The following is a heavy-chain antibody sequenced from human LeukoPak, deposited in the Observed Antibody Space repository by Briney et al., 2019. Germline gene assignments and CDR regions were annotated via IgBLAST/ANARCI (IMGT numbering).Heavy chain of an antibody. CDR3: AREALWFGHAFDI. CDR1: GYTFTTYA. Sequence: ASVKVSCKASGYTFTTYAMHWVRQAPGQRLEWMGWINTGNGNTKYSQKFQGRVTITRDTSASTAYMELSSLRSEDTAVYYCAREALWFGHAFDIWGQGTMVTVSS. D-gene: IGHD3-10*01. J-gene: IGHJ3*02. CDR2: INTGNGNT. V-gene: IGHV1-3*04.